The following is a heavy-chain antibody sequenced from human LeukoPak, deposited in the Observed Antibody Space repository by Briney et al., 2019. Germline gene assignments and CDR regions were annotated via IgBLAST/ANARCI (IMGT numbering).Heavy chain of an antibody. CDR3: AKGYSSSSEPDY. Sequence: PRGSLRLSCAASGFTFSSYGMHWVRQAPGKGLEWVAFIRYDGSNKYYADSVKGRFTISRDNSKNTLYLLMNRLRVEDTAVYYCAKGYSSSSEPDYWGQGTLVTVSS. CDR2: IRYDGSNK. J-gene: IGHJ4*02. CDR1: GFTFSSYG. V-gene: IGHV3-30*02. D-gene: IGHD6-6*01.